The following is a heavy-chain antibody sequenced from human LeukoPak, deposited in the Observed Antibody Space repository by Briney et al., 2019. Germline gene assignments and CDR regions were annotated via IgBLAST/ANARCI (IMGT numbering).Heavy chain of an antibody. V-gene: IGHV4-30-2*01. CDR3: ARDGGYGSGSSYYNY. Sequence: SETLSLTCTVSGGSISSGGYYWSWIRQPPGKGLEWIGYIYHSGSTYYNPSLKSRVTISVDTSRSQFSLKLSSVTAADTAVYYCARDGGYGSGSSYYNYWGQGTLVTVSS. CDR1: GGSISSGGYY. D-gene: IGHD3-10*01. CDR2: IYHSGST. J-gene: IGHJ4*02.